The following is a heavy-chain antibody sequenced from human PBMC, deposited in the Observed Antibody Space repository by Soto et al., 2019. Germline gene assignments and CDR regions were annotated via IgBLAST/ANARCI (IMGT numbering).Heavy chain of an antibody. CDR1: GGSISGYY. V-gene: IGHV4-59*08. D-gene: IGHD1-1*01. CDR2: IQYSGST. Sequence: ASETLSFTCTVSGGSISGYYLSWIRRPPGMGLEWIGYIQYSGSTNYNPSLETRVSISVDTSRKQSSLKLTSVTAADTAVYYCARHRTATPDYFFDYWGQGTLVTVSS. CDR3: ARHRTATPDYFFDY. J-gene: IGHJ4*02.